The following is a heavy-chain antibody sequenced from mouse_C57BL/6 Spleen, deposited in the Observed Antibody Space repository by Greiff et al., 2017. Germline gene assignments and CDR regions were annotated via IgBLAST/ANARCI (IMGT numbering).Heavy chain of an antibody. D-gene: IGHD1-1*01. CDR3: ARRYYGSSPSYAMDY. Sequence: EVKLMESGGGLVQPGGSLKLSCAASGFTFSDYGMAWVRQAPRKGPEWVAFISNLAYSIYYADTVTGRFTISRENAKNTLYLEMSSLRSEDTAMYYCARRYYGSSPSYAMDYWGQGTSVTVSS. CDR2: ISNLAYSI. J-gene: IGHJ4*01. CDR1: GFTFSDYG. V-gene: IGHV5-15*04.